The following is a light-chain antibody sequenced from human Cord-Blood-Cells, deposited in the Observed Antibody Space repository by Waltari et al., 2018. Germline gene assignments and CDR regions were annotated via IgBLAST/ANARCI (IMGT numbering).Light chain of an antibody. Sequence: DIQTTQSPSPLSASVRDRVTITCRASQSISSWLAWYQQKPGKAPKLLIYDASSLESGVPSRFSGSGSGTEFTLTISSLQPDDFATYYCQQYNSYTFTFGQGTRLEIK. CDR3: QQYNSYTFT. J-gene: IGKJ5*01. CDR2: DAS. V-gene: IGKV1-5*01. CDR1: QSISSW.